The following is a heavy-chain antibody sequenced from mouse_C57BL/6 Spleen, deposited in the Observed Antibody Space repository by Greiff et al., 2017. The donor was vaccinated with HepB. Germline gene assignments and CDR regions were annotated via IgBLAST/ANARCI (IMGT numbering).Heavy chain of an antibody. J-gene: IGHJ2*01. CDR1: GYAFSSSW. CDR2: IYPGDGDT. V-gene: IGHV1-82*01. CDR3: ARDGSSYVGNYFDY. D-gene: IGHD1-1*01. Sequence: VQLQQSGPELVKPGASVKISCKASGYAFSSSWMNWVKQRPGKGLEWIGRIYPGDGDTNYNGKFKGKATLTADKSSSTAYMQRSSLTSEDSAVYCCARDGSSYVGNYFDYWGQGTTLTVSS.